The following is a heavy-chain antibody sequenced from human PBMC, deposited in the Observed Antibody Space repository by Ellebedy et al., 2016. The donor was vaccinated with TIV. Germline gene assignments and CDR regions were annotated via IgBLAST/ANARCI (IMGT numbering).Heavy chain of an antibody. V-gene: IGHV3-23*01. CDR1: GFTFKNYA. J-gene: IGHJ4*02. CDR3: ARNSGGYFPDY. D-gene: IGHD3-10*01. CDR2: ISVNEADT. Sequence: PGGSLRLSCVPSGFTFKNYAMPWVRQAPAKGLEWVSAISVNEADTYSAGSVKGRFTISRDNSNNTLYLQMNSLTVEDSAVYYCARNSGGYFPDYWGQGILVTVSS.